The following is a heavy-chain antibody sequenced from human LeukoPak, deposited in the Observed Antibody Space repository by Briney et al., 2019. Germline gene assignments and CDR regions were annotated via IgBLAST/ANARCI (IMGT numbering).Heavy chain of an antibody. J-gene: IGHJ6*02. CDR3: ARVSAAAGNSEHYYYYYGMRV. V-gene: IGHV4-34*01. Sequence: SETLSLTCAVYGGSFSGYYWSWIRQPPGKGLEWIGEINHSGSTNYNPSLKSRVTISVDTSKNQFSLKLSSVTAADSAVYYCARVSAAAGNSEHYYYYYGMRVWGQGTTVTVSS. D-gene: IGHD6-13*01. CDR1: GGSFSGYY. CDR2: INHSGST.